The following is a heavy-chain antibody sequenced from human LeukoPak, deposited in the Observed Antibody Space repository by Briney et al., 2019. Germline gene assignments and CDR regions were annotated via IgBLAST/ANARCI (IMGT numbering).Heavy chain of an antibody. CDR3: ASQTSKRYCSGGSCYFDAFDI. D-gene: IGHD2-15*01. CDR2: INPNTGGT. CDR1: GYTFTGYY. J-gene: IGHJ3*02. Sequence: ASVKVSCKASGYTFTGYYMQWVRQAPGQGLEWMGWINPNTGGTNYAQKFQGRVTVTTDTSVRTGYMELSRLTSDDTAVYYCASQTSKRYCSGGSCYFDAFDIWGQGTMVTVSS. V-gene: IGHV1-2*02.